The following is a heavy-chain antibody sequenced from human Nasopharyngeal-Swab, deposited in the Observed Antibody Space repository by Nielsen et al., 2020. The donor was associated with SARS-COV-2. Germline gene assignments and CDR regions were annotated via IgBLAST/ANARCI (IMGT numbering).Heavy chain of an antibody. CDR2: IIPIFGTA. CDR3: ARSRTVVTHAFDI. CDR1: GGTFSSYA. V-gene: IGHV1-69*06. D-gene: IGHD4-23*01. Sequence: SSVKVSCKASGGTFSSYAISWVRQAPGQGLEWMGGIIPIFGTANYAQKCQGRVTITADKSTSTAYMELSSLSSEDTAVYYCARSRTVVTHAFDIWGQGTMVTVSS. J-gene: IGHJ3*02.